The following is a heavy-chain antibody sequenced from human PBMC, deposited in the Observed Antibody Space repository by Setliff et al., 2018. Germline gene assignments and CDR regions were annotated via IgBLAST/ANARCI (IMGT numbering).Heavy chain of an antibody. CDR1: GYTLTELS. CDR2: FDPEDGET. D-gene: IGHD6-13*01. V-gene: IGHV1-24*01. CDR3: ATVEAITIAAAGTTIFDY. Sequence: ASVKVSCKVSGYTLTELSMHWVGQAPGKGLEWMGGFDPEDGETIYAQKFQGRVTMTEDTSTDTAYMELSSLRSEDTAVYYCATVEAITIAAAGTTIFDYWGQGALVTVSS. J-gene: IGHJ4*02.